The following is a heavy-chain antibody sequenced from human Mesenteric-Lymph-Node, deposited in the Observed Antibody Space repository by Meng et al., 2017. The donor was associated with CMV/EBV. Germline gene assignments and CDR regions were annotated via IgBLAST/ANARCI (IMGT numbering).Heavy chain of an antibody. CDR1: GGSISSNSYF. D-gene: IGHD1-20*01. J-gene: IGHJ4*02. V-gene: IGHV4-39*01. CDR3: ARLVGMSGSFDY. Sequence: TVSGGSISSNSYFWAWIRQPPGRGLEWIGSISYSGSTYYNTSLKSRVTISVDTSKNQFSQRLTSVTAVDTAVYYCARLVGMSGSFDYWGQGTLVTVSS. CDR2: ISYSGST.